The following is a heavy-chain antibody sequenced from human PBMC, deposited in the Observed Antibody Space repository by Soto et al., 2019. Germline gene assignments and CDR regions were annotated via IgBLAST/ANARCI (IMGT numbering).Heavy chain of an antibody. CDR3: ARYYHDTNTYRSNWFDP. Sequence: QVQLQESGPGLVKPSQTLSLTCTVSGGSINSGDSYWTWIRQSPGRGLEWIVYMSYSGNTYYNPSLKSRVPISLDTSKNQFSLKLSSVTAADTAVYFCARYYHDTNTYRSNWFDPWGQGTLVTVSS. CDR2: MSYSGNT. V-gene: IGHV4-30-4*01. D-gene: IGHD3-22*01. CDR1: GGSINSGDSY. J-gene: IGHJ5*02.